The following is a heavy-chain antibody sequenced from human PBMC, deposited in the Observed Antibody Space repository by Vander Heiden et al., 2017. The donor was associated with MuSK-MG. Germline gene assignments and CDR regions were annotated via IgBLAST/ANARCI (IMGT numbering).Heavy chain of an antibody. J-gene: IGHJ6*01. CDR1: GDNVSSDSAA. CDR2: TYYRSKWYH. CDR3: ARDEGEDYYYGMDV. V-gene: IGHV6-1*01. D-gene: IGHD2-21*01. Sequence: QVPLQQSGPGLVKPSQTLSLTCAISGDNVSSDSAAWNWIRQSPSRGLQWLGRTYYRSKWYHDYAVSVKSRITINPDTSKNQFSLQLNSVTPEDTAVYYCARDEGEDYYYGMDVWGLVTTVTVSS.